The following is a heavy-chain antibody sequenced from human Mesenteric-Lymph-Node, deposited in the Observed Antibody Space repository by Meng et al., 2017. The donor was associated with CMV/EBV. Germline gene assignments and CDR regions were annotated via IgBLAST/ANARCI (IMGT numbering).Heavy chain of an antibody. CDR2: IKSKTDGGTT. CDR1: GFTFSNAW. V-gene: IGHV3-15*01. J-gene: IGHJ4*02. CDR3: TTEGGDTSVGGFDY. D-gene: IGHD6-25*01. Sequence: GGSLRLSCAASGFTFSNAWMSWVRQAPGKGLEWVGRIKSKTDGGTTDYAAPVKGRFTISRDDSKNTLYLQMNSLKTEDTAVYYCTTEGGDTSVGGFDYWGQGTLVTVSS.